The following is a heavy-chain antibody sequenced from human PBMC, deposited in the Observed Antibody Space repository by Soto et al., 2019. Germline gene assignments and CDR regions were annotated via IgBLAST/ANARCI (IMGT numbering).Heavy chain of an antibody. CDR3: ASARWRDSAGNHACIGGVDI. V-gene: IGHV1-46*01. CDR1: VYTVPTYA. CDR2: IHPSGGST. Sequence: ASLPGYRAAGVYTVPTYAMHRVRPAHGTGLEWMGIIHPSGGSTSYAQKFQGRGTMTRDTSKSTVYIELSSLRLEDTAVYYYASARWRDSAGNHACIGGVDIGGQGTSVTFSS. D-gene: IGHD2-15*01. J-gene: IGHJ3*02.